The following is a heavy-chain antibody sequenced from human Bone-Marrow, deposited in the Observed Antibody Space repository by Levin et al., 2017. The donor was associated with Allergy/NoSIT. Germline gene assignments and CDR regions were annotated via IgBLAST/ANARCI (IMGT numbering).Heavy chain of an antibody. CDR2: ISSSSSYI. J-gene: IGHJ4*02. CDR3: ARDLGEYSSSLTRGY. Sequence: GGSLRLSCAASGFTFSSYSMNWVRQAPGKGLEWVSSISSSSSYIYYADSVKGRFTISRDNAKNSLYLQMNSLRAEDTAVYYCARDLGEYSSSLTRGYWGQGTLVTVSS. CDR1: GFTFSSYS. D-gene: IGHD6-6*01. V-gene: IGHV3-21*01.